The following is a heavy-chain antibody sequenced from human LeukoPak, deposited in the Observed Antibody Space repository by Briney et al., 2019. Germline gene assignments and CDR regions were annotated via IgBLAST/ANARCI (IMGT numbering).Heavy chain of an antibody. V-gene: IGHV1-2*02. CDR3: ARDRTKYCRSTSCPLDY. D-gene: IGHD2-2*01. CDR2: INPNSGGT. CDR1: GYTFTGYY. Sequence: ASVKVSCKASGYTFTGYYMHWVRQAPGQGLEWMGWINPNSGGTNYAQKFQGRVTMTRDTSISTAYMELSRLRSDDTAVYYCARDRTKYCRSTSCPLDYWGQGTLVTVSS. J-gene: IGHJ4*02.